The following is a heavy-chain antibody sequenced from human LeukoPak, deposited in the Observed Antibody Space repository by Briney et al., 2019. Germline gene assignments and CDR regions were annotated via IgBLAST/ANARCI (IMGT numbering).Heavy chain of an antibody. J-gene: IGHJ4*02. Sequence: GGSLRLSCAASGFIFDDYGMGWVRQAPGKGLEWVSGINWNGGSTGYADSVKGRFTISRDNAKNSLYLQMNSLRAEDTALYYCARTMTSYPYLSYYFDYWGQGTLVTVSS. V-gene: IGHV3-20*04. CDR3: ARTMTSYPYLSYYFDY. CDR1: GFIFDDYG. CDR2: INWNGGST. D-gene: IGHD3-9*01.